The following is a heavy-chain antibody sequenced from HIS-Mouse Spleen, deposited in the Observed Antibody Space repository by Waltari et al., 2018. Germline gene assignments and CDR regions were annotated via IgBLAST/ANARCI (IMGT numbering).Heavy chain of an antibody. J-gene: IGHJ5*02. D-gene: IGHD1-26*01. V-gene: IGHV4-39*07. CDR2: IYYSGGT. Sequence: QLQLQESGPGLVKPSETLSLTCTVSGGSISSSSYYWGWIRQPPGKGLEWIGSIYYSGGTYSNPSLKSRVTISVDTSKNQFSLKLSSVTAADTAVYYCARDWELLWFDPWGQGTLVTVSS. CDR3: ARDWELLWFDP. CDR1: GGSISSSSYY.